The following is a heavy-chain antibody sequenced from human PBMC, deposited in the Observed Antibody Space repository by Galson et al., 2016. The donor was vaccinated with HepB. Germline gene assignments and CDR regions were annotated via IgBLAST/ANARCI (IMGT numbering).Heavy chain of an antibody. CDR2: IYPGDSDT. D-gene: IGHD5-18*01. V-gene: IGHV5-51*01. CDR1: GYSFTTYW. CDR3: AQPHHPASYSYGYLY. J-gene: IGHJ4*02. Sequence: QSGAEVKKPGESLKISCKGSGYSFTTYWIAWVRQMPGKGLEWMGFIYPGDSDTNYRPSFQGQVTISADNSTSTAYLQLSSLKASDTAMYYCAQPHHPASYSYGYLYWGQGTLVTGSS.